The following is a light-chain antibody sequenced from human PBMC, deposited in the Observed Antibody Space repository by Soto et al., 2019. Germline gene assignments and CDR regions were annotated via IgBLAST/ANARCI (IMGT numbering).Light chain of an antibody. J-gene: IGKJ3*01. CDR3: QQYANHPIT. CDR2: DAS. V-gene: IGKV1-33*01. Sequence: DIQMTQSPSSLSASVGDRVTITCQASQDISNYLNWYQQKPGKAPKLLIYDASNLDIVVPSRVSGSGSGTDFTFTISSLQPEDMATYSCQQYANHPITFGPGTKVDIK. CDR1: QDISNY.